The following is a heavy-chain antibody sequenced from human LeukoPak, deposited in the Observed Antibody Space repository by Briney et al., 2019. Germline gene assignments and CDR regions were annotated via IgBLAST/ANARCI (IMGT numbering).Heavy chain of an antibody. V-gene: IGHV3-64D*09. CDR1: GLTFSSYA. Sequence: PGGSLRVSCSASGLTFSSYAMHWVRQAPGKGLEYVSGISSNGGSTYYADSVKGRFTISRDNSKNTADLQMSSLRAEDTAVYYCPSRHQMVRVDYWGQGTLVTVSS. D-gene: IGHD6-13*01. CDR3: PSRHQMVRVDY. CDR2: ISSNGGST. J-gene: IGHJ4*02.